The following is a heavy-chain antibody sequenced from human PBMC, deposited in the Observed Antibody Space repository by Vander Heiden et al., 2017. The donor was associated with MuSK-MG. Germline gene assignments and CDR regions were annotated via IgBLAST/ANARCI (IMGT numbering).Heavy chain of an antibody. Sequence: QVQLQESGPGLVKPSGTLSLTCTVSGASISGNHWSWIRQPPGKGLEWIGYIYNSGSTNYSPSLKSRVTISEDTSKNQFSLKLTSVTAADTAVYYCARAKSSHCSSTGCYAVAFDPWGQGTLVTVSA. J-gene: IGHJ5*02. D-gene: IGHD2-2*01. V-gene: IGHV4-59*13. CDR1: GASISGNH. CDR3: ARAKSSHCSSTGCYAVAFDP. CDR2: IYNSGST.